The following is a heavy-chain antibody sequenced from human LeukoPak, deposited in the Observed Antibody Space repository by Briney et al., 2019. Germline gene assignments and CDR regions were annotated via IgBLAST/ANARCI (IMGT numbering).Heavy chain of an antibody. V-gene: IGHV5-51*01. D-gene: IGHD2-21*02. Sequence: GESLNISCQGSGYSFTSYWIGWVRQMPGKGLEWMGIIYPGDSDTRYSPSFQGQVTISADKSISTAYLQWSSLKASDTAMYYCSRRTSAYCGGDCYSFDYWGQGTLVTVSS. J-gene: IGHJ4*02. CDR2: IYPGDSDT. CDR1: GYSFTSYW. CDR3: SRRTSAYCGGDCYSFDY.